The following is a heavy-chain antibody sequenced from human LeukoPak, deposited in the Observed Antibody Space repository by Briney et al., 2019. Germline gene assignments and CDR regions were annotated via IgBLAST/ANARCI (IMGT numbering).Heavy chain of an antibody. Sequence: GGSLRLSCAAAGFTFSSYGMHWVRQAPGKGLEWVAVISYDGSNKYYADSVKGRFTISRDNSKNTLYLQMNSLRAEDTAVYYCAKMDSSGGYYYYGMDVWGQGTTVTVSS. CDR3: AKMDSSGGYYYYGMDV. D-gene: IGHD3-22*01. V-gene: IGHV3-30*18. CDR2: ISYDGSNK. J-gene: IGHJ6*02. CDR1: GFTFSSYG.